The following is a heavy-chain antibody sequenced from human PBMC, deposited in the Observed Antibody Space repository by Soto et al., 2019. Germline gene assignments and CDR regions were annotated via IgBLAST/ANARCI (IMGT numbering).Heavy chain of an antibody. V-gene: IGHV1-3*05. J-gene: IGHJ4*02. CDR1: GYTFTTYD. CDR3: ARDKITAILDY. CDR2: INAGNGNT. D-gene: IGHD1-20*01. Sequence: QVQLVQSGAEEQKAGASVKVSCKASGYTFTTYDMHWVRQAPGQRLEWMGWINAGNGNTKYSQKFPGRVTITRDTSASTAYMELSSLRSEDTAVYFCARDKITAILDYWGQGTLVTVSS.